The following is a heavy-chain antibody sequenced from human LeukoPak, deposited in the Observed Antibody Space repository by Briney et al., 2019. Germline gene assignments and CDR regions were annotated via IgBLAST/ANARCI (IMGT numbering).Heavy chain of an antibody. J-gene: IGHJ4*02. Sequence: GGSLGLSCAASGFTFTKYGMHWVRQAPGKGLEWVAYILYDGSNKYYADSVRGRFTISRDNSKNTLYLQMNSLRAEDTAVYYCAKSWTSIAVAGTDYWGQGTLVTVSS. D-gene: IGHD6-19*01. CDR1: GFTFTKYG. V-gene: IGHV3-30*02. CDR2: ILYDGSNK. CDR3: AKSWTSIAVAGTDY.